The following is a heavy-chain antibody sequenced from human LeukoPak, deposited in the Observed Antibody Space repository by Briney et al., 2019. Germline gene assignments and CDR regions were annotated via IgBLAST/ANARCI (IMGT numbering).Heavy chain of an antibody. CDR3: ARDEVGGYYFDY. CDR1: GFTFSTYG. Sequence: PGGSLRLSCAASGFTFSTYGMGWVRQAPGKGLEWVSSINDNGGTSTWYADSVKGRFTISRDNAKNSLYLQMNSLRAEGTAVYYCARDEVGGYYFDYWGQGTLVTVSS. D-gene: IGHD3-3*01. CDR2: INDNGGTST. J-gene: IGHJ4*02. V-gene: IGHV3-20*04.